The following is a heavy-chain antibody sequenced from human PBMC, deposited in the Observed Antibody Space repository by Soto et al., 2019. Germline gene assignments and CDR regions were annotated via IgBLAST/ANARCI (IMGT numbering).Heavy chain of an antibody. CDR2: IIPIFGTA. V-gene: IGHV1-69*01. Sequence: GASVKVSCKASGGTFSSYAISCVQQAPGQGLEWMGGIIPIFGTANYAQKFQGRVTITADESTSTAYMELSSLRSEDTAVYYCARVYWGCSSTSCPPIWGGMDVWGQGTTVTVSS. CDR1: GGTFSSYA. CDR3: ARVYWGCSSTSCPPIWGGMDV. J-gene: IGHJ6*02. D-gene: IGHD2-2*01.